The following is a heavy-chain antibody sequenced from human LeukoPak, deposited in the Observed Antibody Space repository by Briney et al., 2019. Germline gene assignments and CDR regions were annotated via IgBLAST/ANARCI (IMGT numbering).Heavy chain of an antibody. CDR1: GYTFTGYY. CDR3: ARLVVAATQWFDP. Sequence: ASVKVSCKASGYTFTGYYMHWVRQAPGQGLEWMGWINPNSGGTNYAQKFQGRVTMTRDTSISTAYMELSRLRSDDTAVYYCARLVVAATQWFDPWGQGTLVTVSS. CDR2: INPNSGGT. D-gene: IGHD2-15*01. J-gene: IGHJ5*02. V-gene: IGHV1-2*02.